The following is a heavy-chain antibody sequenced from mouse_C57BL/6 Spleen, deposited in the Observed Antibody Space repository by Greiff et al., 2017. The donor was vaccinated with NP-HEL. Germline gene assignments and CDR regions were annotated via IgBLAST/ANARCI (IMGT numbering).Heavy chain of an antibody. D-gene: IGHD2-13*01. V-gene: IGHV5-6*01. J-gene: IGHJ1*03. CDR3: AKHMDGEYGGCSEV. CDR2: ISSGGSYT. CDR1: GFTFSSYG. Sequence: EVQLVESGGDLVKPGGSLKLSCAASGFTFSSYGMSWVRQTPDKRLEWVATISSGGSYTYYPDSVKGRFTISRDNAKNTLYLQMRSLKSEDTAMYFCAKHMDGEYGGCSEVCGTGATRTVS.